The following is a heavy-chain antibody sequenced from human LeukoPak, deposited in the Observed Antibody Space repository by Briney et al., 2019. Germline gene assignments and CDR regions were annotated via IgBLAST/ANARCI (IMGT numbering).Heavy chain of an antibody. CDR1: GFTFSSYG. CDR3: ARDPYCSGGSCYSSWFDP. CDR2: IWYDGSNK. Sequence: PGGSLRLSCAASGFTFSSYGMHWVRQAPGKGLEWVAVIWYDGSNKYYADSVKGRFTISRDNSKNTLYLQMNSLRGEDTAVYYCARDPYCSGGSCYSSWFDPWGQGTLVTVSS. V-gene: IGHV3-33*01. D-gene: IGHD2-15*01. J-gene: IGHJ5*02.